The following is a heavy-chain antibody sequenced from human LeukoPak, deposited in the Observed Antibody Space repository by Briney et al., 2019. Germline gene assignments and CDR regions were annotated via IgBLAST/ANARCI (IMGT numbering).Heavy chain of an antibody. CDR3: ARNRDSYNSFDY. D-gene: IGHD5-24*01. CDR2: IYYSGST. J-gene: IGHJ4*02. V-gene: IGHV4-31*03. CDR1: GGSISSGGYY. Sequence: PSETLSLTCTVSGGSISSGGYYWSWIRQHPGKGLEWIGYIYYSGSTYYNPSLKSRVTISVDTSKNHFSLKLSSVTAADTAVYYCARNRDSYNSFDYWGQGTLVTVSS.